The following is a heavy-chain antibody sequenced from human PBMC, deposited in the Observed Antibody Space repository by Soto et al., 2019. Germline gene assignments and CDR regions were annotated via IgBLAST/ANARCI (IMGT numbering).Heavy chain of an antibody. CDR3: AKEGSSSWPPCGYYSGLAV. Sequence: QVQLVESGGGVVQPGRSLRLSCAGSGFTFSNFGMHWVRQAPGKGLEWVAVISYDGSTKYYADSVTGRFTISREKSENTLYLQVKSLRGDDTAVYYCAKEGSSSWPPCGYYSGLAVWGQGTTVTVSS. CDR1: GFTFSNFG. J-gene: IGHJ6*02. CDR2: ISYDGSTK. D-gene: IGHD6-13*01. V-gene: IGHV3-30*18.